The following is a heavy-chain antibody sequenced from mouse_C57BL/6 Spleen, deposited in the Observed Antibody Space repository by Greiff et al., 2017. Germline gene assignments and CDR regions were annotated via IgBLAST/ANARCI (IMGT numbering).Heavy chain of an antibody. D-gene: IGHD1-1*01. V-gene: IGHV3-6*01. CDR1: GYSFTSGYY. CDR2: IRYDGSN. CDR3: ARAHTTLVADY. Sequence: VQLQQSGPGLVKPSPSLSLTCSVTGYSFTSGYYWNWIRQFPGNKLEWMGYIRYDGSNNYNPTLKNRISITRDTSKNPFFLKLNSVTTEDTATYFCARAHTTLVADYWGQGTTLTVSA. J-gene: IGHJ2*01.